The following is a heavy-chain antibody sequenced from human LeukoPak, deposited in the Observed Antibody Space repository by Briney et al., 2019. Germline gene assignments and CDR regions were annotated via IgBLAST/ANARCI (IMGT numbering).Heavy chain of an antibody. CDR2: INKDGSAT. Sequence: GGSLRLSREASGFTFDAYAMHWVRQAPGKGLEWVSLINKDGSATYYADSVKGRFTISRDNSKNSLYLQMNSLRSEDTALYYCATWAFYHSLDVWGQGTTVTVSS. D-gene: IGHD1-26*01. J-gene: IGHJ6*02. V-gene: IGHV3-43*02. CDR1: GFTFDAYA. CDR3: ATWAFYHSLDV.